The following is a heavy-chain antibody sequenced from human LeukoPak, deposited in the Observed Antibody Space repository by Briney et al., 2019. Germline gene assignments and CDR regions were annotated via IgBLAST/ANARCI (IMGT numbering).Heavy chain of an antibody. CDR2: ISGSGGST. D-gene: IGHD3-3*01. CDR1: GFTFSSYA. V-gene: IGHV3-23*01. CDR3: VRESFIPSITIFGVVIIGRYFDY. Sequence: PGGSLRLSCAASGFTFSSYAMSWVRQAPGKGLEWVSAISGSGGSTYYADSVKGRFTISRDNSKNTLYLQMNSLRAEDTAVYYCVRESFIPSITIFGVVIIGRYFDYWGQGTLVTVSS. J-gene: IGHJ4*02.